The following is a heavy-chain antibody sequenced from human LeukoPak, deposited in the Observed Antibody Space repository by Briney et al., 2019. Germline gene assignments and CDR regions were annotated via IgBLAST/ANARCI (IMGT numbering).Heavy chain of an antibody. Sequence: GGSLRLSCAASGFTFSNAWMSWVRQAPGKGLEWVGRIKSKTDGGTTDYAAPVKGRSTISRDDSKNTLYLQMNSLKTEDTAVYYCTTTLLWFGELPSADAFDIWGQGTMVTVSS. CDR1: GFTFSNAW. D-gene: IGHD3-10*01. CDR2: IKSKTDGGTT. CDR3: TTTLLWFGELPSADAFDI. J-gene: IGHJ3*02. V-gene: IGHV3-15*01.